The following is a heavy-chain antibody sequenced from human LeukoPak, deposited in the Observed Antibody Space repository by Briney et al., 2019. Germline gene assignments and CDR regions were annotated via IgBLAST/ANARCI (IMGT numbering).Heavy chain of an antibody. CDR2: IRGSGGST. D-gene: IGHD1-1*01. CDR1: GFTFSTYA. CDR3: AKRRTTYNWFDS. Sequence: PGGSLRLSCAASGFTFSTYAMSWVRQTPGKGREWVSAIRGSGGSTYYADSVKGRFTISRENSKNTLYLQMNSLRAEDTAVYYCAKRRTTYNWFDSWGQGTLVTVSS. V-gene: IGHV3-23*01. J-gene: IGHJ5*01.